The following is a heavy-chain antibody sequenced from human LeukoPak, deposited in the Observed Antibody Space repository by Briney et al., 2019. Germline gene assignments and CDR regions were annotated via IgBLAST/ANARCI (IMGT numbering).Heavy chain of an antibody. CDR3: AREAAVGTGGFDY. D-gene: IGHD6-13*01. CDR2: IYNSGSA. J-gene: IGHJ4*02. Sequence: SETLSLTCPVSGRSISAYYWSWIRQPPGKGLERIGYIYNSGSANYNPSLQSRVTILIDTSKKQFSLKVSSVTAADTAVYYCAREAAVGTGGFDYWGQGTLVTVSS. V-gene: IGHV4-59*01. CDR1: GRSISAYY.